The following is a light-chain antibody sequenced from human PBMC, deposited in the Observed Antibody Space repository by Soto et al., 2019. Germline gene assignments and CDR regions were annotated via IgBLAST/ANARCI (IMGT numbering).Light chain of an antibody. CDR2: DVS. Sequence: QLVLTQPASVSGSPGQSITISCTGTSSDVGGYNYVSWYQQHPGKAPKLMISDVSNRPSGVSTRFSGSKSGNTASLTISGLQAEDEADYYCCSYTTSSTPIVFGGGTKLTVL. V-gene: IGLV2-14*01. CDR1: SSDVGGYNY. CDR3: CSYTTSSTPIV. J-gene: IGLJ2*01.